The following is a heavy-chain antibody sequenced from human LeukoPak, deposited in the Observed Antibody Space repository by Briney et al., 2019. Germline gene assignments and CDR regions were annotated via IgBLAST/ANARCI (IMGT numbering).Heavy chain of an antibody. V-gene: IGHV5-51*01. D-gene: IGHD3-22*01. CDR1: GSIFTNYW. Sequence: MTGASLQISCEGSGSIFTNYWIGWGRQLPGKGLQWMGIIYPGDSETKYSPSFQGQVILSADKSISTAYLQLSSLKASDTAIYYCARRSIGVFDYWGQGTLVTVSS. CDR3: ARRSIGVFDY. CDR2: IYPGDSET. J-gene: IGHJ4*02.